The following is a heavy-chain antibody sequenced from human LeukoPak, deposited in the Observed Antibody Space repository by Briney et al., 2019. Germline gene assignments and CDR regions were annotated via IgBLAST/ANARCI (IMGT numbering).Heavy chain of an antibody. CDR2: IYHSGST. CDR3: AKSNGYGLVDI. J-gene: IGHJ3*02. D-gene: IGHD3-10*01. V-gene: IGHV4-38-2*02. Sequence: SETLSLTCTVSGYSISSGYYWGWIRQPPGKGLEWIGSIYHSGSTYYSPSLRSRVTISLDTSMNQFSLKLNSVTAADTAVYYCAKSNGYGLVDIWGQGTMVTVSS. CDR1: GYSISSGYY.